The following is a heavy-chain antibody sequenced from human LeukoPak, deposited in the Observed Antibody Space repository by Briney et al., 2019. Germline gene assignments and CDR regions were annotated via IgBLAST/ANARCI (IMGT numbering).Heavy chain of an antibody. J-gene: IGHJ4*02. CDR3: ARGPHIAATSY. CDR1: GFTFSNYW. CDR2: INQVGSQE. V-gene: IGHV3-7*01. Sequence: GGSLRLTCAASGFTFSNYWMSWVRQAPGKGLEWVANINQVGSQEYYVDSVKGRFAISRVNAKNSLYLQLNSLRAEDTAVYYCARGPHIAATSYWGQGTLVTVSS. D-gene: IGHD6-25*01.